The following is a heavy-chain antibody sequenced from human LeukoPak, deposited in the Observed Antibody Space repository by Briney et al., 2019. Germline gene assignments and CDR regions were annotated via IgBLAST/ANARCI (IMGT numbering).Heavy chain of an antibody. CDR3: ARDWGRDYGRYGMDV. Sequence: GGSLRLSCAASGFIVSSNYMNWVRQAPGKGLEWVSVLYSSGSTYYADSVKGQFTISGDDSKNMLYLQMSSLRAEDTAVYYCARDWGRDYGRYGMDVWGQGTTVTVSS. J-gene: IGHJ6*02. CDR1: GFIVSSNY. CDR2: LYSSGST. D-gene: IGHD4/OR15-4a*01. V-gene: IGHV3-66*01.